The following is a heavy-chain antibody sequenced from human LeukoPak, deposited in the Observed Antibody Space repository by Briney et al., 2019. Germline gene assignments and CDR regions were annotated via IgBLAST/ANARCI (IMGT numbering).Heavy chain of an antibody. J-gene: IGHJ4*02. Sequence: SETLSLTCTVSGGSISSGSYYWSWIRQPAGKGLEWIGRIYTSGSTNYNPSLKSRVTISVDTSKNQFSLKLSSVTAADTAVYYCARGDDFWSGDLGDYWGQGTLVTVSS. CDR1: GGSISSGSYY. V-gene: IGHV4-61*02. D-gene: IGHD3-3*01. CDR2: IYTSGST. CDR3: ARGDDFWSGDLGDY.